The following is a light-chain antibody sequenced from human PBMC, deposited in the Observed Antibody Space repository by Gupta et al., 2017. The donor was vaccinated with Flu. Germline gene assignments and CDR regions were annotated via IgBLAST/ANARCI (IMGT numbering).Light chain of an antibody. CDR1: QNIDAW. CDR2: KAS. CDR3: QQYNNYPWT. V-gene: IGKV1-5*03. J-gene: IGKJ1*01. Sequence: STLSSSLGARVTITCRASQNIDAWLAWYQQRPGKAPSLLIYKASTLQSGVPSRFSGSGSGTEFTLAISSLQPDDLATYYCQQYNNYPWTFGQGTKV.